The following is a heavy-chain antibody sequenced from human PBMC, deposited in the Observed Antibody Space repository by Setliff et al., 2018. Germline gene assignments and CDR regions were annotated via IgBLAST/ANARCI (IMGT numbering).Heavy chain of an antibody. V-gene: IGHV3-21*01. J-gene: IGHJ4*02. Sequence: PGGSLRLSCAASGFTFSSYSMHWVRQTPGKGLEWVSSISPDSYYIYYADSIKGRFTISRDNSKNTLYLQMGSLRAEGMAVYYCARRTAMAGTPRLYFDYWGQGQWSPS. CDR2: ISPDSYYI. CDR3: ARRTAMAGTPRLYFDY. CDR1: GFTFSSYS. D-gene: IGHD6-19*01.